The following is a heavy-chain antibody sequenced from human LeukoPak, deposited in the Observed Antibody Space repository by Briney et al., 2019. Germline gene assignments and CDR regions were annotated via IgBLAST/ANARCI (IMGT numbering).Heavy chain of an antibody. Sequence: GGSLRLSCAASRFTVGDAWMTWVRQAPGKGLEWVGRIKSKIDGGTTDYAAPVKGRFTISRDESKGTLYLQMNSLKTEDTAVYYCTADPIPDYGDSKGDAFDIWGQGTMVTVSS. CDR2: IKSKIDGGTT. J-gene: IGHJ3*02. V-gene: IGHV3-15*01. D-gene: IGHD4-17*01. CDR3: TADPIPDYGDSKGDAFDI. CDR1: RFTVGDAW.